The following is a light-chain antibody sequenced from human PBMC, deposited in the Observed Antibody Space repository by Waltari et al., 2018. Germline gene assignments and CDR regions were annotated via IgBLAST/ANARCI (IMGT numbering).Light chain of an antibody. CDR1: ALPTQY. V-gene: IGLV3-25*03. Sequence: SYELTQPPSVSVSPGQTARITCSGDALPTQYAYWYQQKPGQAPVLVIYKDTERPSGFPERFSGSSSGTTVTLTISGVQAEDEADYYCQSADSSGTYKVFGGGTKLTVL. J-gene: IGLJ3*02. CDR2: KDT. CDR3: QSADSSGTYKV.